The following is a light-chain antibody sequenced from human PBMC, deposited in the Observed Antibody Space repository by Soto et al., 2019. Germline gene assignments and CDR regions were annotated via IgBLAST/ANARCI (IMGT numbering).Light chain of an antibody. CDR3: QVCDSSSDLKCV. J-gene: IGLJ1*01. V-gene: IGLV3-21*02. CDR2: DDS. Sequence: SYELTQPPSMSVAPGQTTRITCGGNNIGSKNVHWYQQKPGQAPVLVVSDDSDRPSGIPERFSGSNSGNTATLTISRVEAGDEADYYCQVCDSSSDLKCVFGTGTKVTVL. CDR1: NIGSKN.